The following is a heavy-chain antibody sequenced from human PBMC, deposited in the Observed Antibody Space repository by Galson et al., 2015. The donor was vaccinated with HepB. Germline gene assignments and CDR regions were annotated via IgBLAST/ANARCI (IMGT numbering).Heavy chain of an antibody. D-gene: IGHD6-19*01. CDR3: ARDPRGAVAPLRRDY. CDR2: ISYDGSNK. Sequence: SLRLSCAASGFTFSSYAMHWVRQAPGKGLEWVAVISYDGSNKYYADSVKGRFTISRDNSKNTLYLQMNSLRAEDTAVYYCARDPRGAVAPLRRDYWGQGTLVTVSS. V-gene: IGHV3-30*04. J-gene: IGHJ4*02. CDR1: GFTFSSYA.